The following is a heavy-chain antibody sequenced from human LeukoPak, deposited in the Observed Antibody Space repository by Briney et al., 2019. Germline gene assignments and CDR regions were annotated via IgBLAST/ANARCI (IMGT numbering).Heavy chain of an antibody. Sequence: PGGSLRLSCAASGFTFSSYSMNWVRQAPGKGLEWVANTKEDGSEKHYVDSVKGRFSISRDNAKNSVYLQMNSLRAEDTAVYYCARDRYFSYWGQGTLVTVSS. CDR3: ARDRYFSY. CDR2: TKEDGSEK. D-gene: IGHD3-9*01. J-gene: IGHJ4*02. CDR1: GFTFSSYS. V-gene: IGHV3-7*01.